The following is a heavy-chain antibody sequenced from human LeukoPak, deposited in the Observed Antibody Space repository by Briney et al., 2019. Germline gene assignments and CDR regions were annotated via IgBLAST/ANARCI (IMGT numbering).Heavy chain of an antibody. J-gene: IGHJ6*04. D-gene: IGHD3-10*02. CDR2: INWNGGST. V-gene: IGHV3-20*04. Sequence: GGSLRLSCAASGFTFSSYSMNWVRQAPGKGLEWVSGINWNGGSTGYADSVKGRFTISRDNAKNSLYLQMNSLRAEDTAVYYCAELGITMVGGVWGKGTTVTISS. CDR3: AELGITMVGGV. CDR1: GFTFSSYS.